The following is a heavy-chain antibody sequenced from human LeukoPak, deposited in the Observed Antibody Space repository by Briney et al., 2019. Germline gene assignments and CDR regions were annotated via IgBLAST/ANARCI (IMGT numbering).Heavy chain of an antibody. Sequence: SETLSLTCTVSGGSISTSNYYWGWIRQPPGKGLEWIGNIFYSGSTNHNPSLKSRVTISVDTSKNQFSLKLSSVTAADTAVYYCARDRYYYDSSARYFDYWGQGTLVTVSS. D-gene: IGHD3-22*01. CDR1: GGSISTSNYY. V-gene: IGHV4-39*07. J-gene: IGHJ4*02. CDR2: IFYSGST. CDR3: ARDRYYYDSSARYFDY.